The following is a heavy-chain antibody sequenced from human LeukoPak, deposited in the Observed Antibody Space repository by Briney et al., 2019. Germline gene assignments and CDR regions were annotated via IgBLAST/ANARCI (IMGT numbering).Heavy chain of an antibody. CDR2: LSGSGITT. V-gene: IGHV3-23*01. J-gene: IGHJ4*01. CDR1: GFNFSNSA. Sequence: GGSLRLSCAASGFNFSNSAMSWVRQAPGNGLEWVSTLSGSGITTYYADSVKGRFTISRDNSKNTLYLQMNSLRAEDTAVYYCAKGIYSSGWSYFDYWGHGTLVTVSS. D-gene: IGHD6-19*01. CDR3: AKGIYSSGWSYFDY.